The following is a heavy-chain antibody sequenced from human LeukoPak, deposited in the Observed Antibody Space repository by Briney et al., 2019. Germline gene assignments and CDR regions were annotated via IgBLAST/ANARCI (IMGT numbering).Heavy chain of an antibody. V-gene: IGHV4-61*05. J-gene: IGHJ4*02. CDR2: IYYSGST. CDR3: ARARALWDSSSSVGYFDY. D-gene: IGHD6-6*01. CDR1: GGSISSSSYY. Sequence: SETLSLTCTVSGGSISSSSYYWSWIRQPPGKGLEWIGYIYYSGSTNYNPSLKSRVTISVDTSKNQFSLKLSSVTAADTAVYYCARARALWDSSSSVGYFDYWGQGTLVTVSS.